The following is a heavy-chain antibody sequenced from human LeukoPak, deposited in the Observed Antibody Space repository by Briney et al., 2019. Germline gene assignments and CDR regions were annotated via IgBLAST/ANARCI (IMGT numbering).Heavy chain of an antibody. V-gene: IGHV4-34*01. D-gene: IGHD6-13*01. CDR1: GGSFSGYY. CDR3: ARMFSSSWYLNMDV. Sequence: SETLSLTCAVYGGSFSGYYWSWIRQPPGKGLEWIGEINHSGSTNYNPSLKSRVTISVDTSKNQFSLELSSVTAADTAVYYCARMFSSSWYLNMDVWGKGTTVTVSS. J-gene: IGHJ6*03. CDR2: INHSGST.